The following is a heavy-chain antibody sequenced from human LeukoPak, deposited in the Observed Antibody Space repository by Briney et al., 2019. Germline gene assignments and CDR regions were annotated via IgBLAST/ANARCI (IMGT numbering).Heavy chain of an antibody. Sequence: GGSLRLSCAASGFTFSSSSISWVRQAPGKGLEWVSAITDAVGSTHYADSVRGRFTISSDNSKNTVYLQMNSLRPEDMAVYYCAKEIFSGLLYIDYWGQGTLVTVSS. J-gene: IGHJ4*02. V-gene: IGHV3-23*01. CDR3: AKEIFSGLLYIDY. CDR2: ITDAVGST. D-gene: IGHD5-12*01. CDR1: GFTFSSSS.